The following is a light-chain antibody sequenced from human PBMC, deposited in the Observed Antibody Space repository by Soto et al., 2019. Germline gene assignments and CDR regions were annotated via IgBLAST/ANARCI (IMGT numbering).Light chain of an antibody. Sequence: DIQLTQSPSSLSASVGDRVTITCQASQDISNHLNWYQQKPGKAPNLPIYDASDLETGVPSRFSGGGSGTFFSFTINSLQPEDIATYYCQKHDGVPLFGPGTKVEIK. J-gene: IGKJ3*01. CDR3: QKHDGVPL. CDR1: QDISNH. CDR2: DAS. V-gene: IGKV1-33*01.